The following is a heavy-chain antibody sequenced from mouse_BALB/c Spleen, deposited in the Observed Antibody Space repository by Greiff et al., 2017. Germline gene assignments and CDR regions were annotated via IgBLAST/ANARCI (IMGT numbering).Heavy chain of an antibody. CDR2: IWSGGST. CDR3: ARSFITTATYAMDY. CDR1: GFSLTSYG. J-gene: IGHJ4*01. V-gene: IGHV2-2*02. Sequence: VQLVESGPGLVQPSQSLSITCTVSGFSLTSYGVHWVRQSPGKGLEWLGVIWSGGSTDYNAAFISRLSISKDNSKSQVFFKMNSLQANDTAIYYCARSFITTATYAMDYWGQGTSVTVSS. D-gene: IGHD1-2*01.